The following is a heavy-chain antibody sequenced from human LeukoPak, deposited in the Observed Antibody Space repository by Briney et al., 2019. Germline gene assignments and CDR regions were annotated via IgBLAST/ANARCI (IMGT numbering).Heavy chain of an antibody. D-gene: IGHD2-8*01. CDR3: AGWCSRPTCKNSFDV. CDR1: GDSITSHH. CDR2: IHYGGGT. J-gene: IGHJ3*01. Sequence: SETLSLTCTVSGDSITSHHWNWLRQVPGKKMEWIGYIHYGGGTNGNPSLKSRVTMSIDMSKSQVFLNLRSVTAADTAVYYCAGWCSRPTCKNSFDVWGQGTLVTVAS. V-gene: IGHV4-59*08.